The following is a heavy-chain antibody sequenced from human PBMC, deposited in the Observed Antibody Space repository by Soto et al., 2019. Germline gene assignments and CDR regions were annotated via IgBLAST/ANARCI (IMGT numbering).Heavy chain of an antibody. V-gene: IGHV1-46*01. CDR3: ASPVRYYDFWSCYLNYYYYGMDV. CDR1: GYTFTSYY. J-gene: IGHJ6*02. CDR2: INPSGGST. D-gene: IGHD3-3*01. Sequence: ASVKVSCKASGYTFTSYYMHWVRQAPGQGLEWMGIINPSGGSTSYAQKFQGRVTMTRDTSTSTVYMELSSLRSEDTAVYYCASPVRYYDFWSCYLNYYYYGMDVWGQGTTVTVSS.